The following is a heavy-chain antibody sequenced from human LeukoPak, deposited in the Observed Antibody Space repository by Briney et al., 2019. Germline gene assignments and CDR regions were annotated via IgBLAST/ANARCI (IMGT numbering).Heavy chain of an antibody. CDR3: ASDLYPHYRHGWV. CDR1: GFTFSSYS. J-gene: IGHJ4*02. Sequence: PGGSLRLSCAASGFTFSSYSMNWVRQAPGKGLEWVSYISSSSSTIYYADSVKGRFTISRDNAKNSLYLQMNSLRAEDTAVYYCASDLYPHYRHGWVWGQGTLVTVSS. V-gene: IGHV3-48*04. CDR2: ISSSSSTI. D-gene: IGHD6-19*01.